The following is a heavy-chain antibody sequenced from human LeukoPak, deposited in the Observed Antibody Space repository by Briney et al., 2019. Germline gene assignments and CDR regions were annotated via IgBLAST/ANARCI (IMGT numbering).Heavy chain of an antibody. Sequence: SETLSLTCAVYGGSFRGYYWSWIRQPPAKGLEWIGEINHSGSTNYNPSLKSRVTISVDTSKHQFPLKLSSVTAADTAVYYCARETMNTFGGVFDYWGQGTLVTVSS. CDR3: ARETMNTFGGVFDY. CDR1: GGSFRGYY. V-gene: IGHV4-34*01. CDR2: INHSGST. J-gene: IGHJ4*02. D-gene: IGHD3-16*01.